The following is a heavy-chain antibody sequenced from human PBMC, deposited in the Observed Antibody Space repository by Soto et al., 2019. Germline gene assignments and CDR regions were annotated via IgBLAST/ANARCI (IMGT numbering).Heavy chain of an antibody. Sequence: EVQLVESGGGLVQPGESLRLSCAASGFTVSNNYMIWVRQAPGKGLEWVSFIYSGGNTYYADSVKGRFTISRDKSKNTLYLQMKYLRVEDTAVYYCTRRPGSWGQGNVVNVSS. V-gene: IGHV3-66*01. CDR1: GFTVSNNY. J-gene: IGHJ5*02. CDR2: IYSGGNT. CDR3: TRRPGS. D-gene: IGHD7-27*01.